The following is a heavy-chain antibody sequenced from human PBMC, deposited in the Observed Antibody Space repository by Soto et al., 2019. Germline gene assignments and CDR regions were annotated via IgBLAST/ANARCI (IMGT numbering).Heavy chain of an antibody. CDR3: ASTYSGLGGFDP. CDR2: ISVYNGNT. V-gene: IGHV1-18*01. CDR1: GNTFSSYG. Sequence: QVQLVQSGAEVKKPGASVKVSCKASGNTFSSYGINWVRQAPGQGLEWMGWISVYNGNTKYAQKVQGRVTMTTDTSTSTAYMELRSPRSDDTAVYYCASTYSGLGGFDPWGQGTLVTVSS. J-gene: IGHJ5*02. D-gene: IGHD5-12*01.